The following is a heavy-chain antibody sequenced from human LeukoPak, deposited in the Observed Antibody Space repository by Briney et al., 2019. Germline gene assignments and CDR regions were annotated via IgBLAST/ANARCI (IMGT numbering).Heavy chain of an antibody. CDR2: TYYRSKWYN. J-gene: IGHJ4*02. V-gene: IGHV6-1*01. Sequence: SQTLSLTCAISGDSVSSNSAAWNWVRQSPSRGLEWLGRTYYRSKWYNDYAVSVKSRVTINLDTSKNQFSLQLNSVTPEDTAVYYCARDQGYSYGFDYWGQGTLVTVSS. D-gene: IGHD5-18*01. CDR1: GDSVSSNSAA. CDR3: ARDQGYSYGFDY.